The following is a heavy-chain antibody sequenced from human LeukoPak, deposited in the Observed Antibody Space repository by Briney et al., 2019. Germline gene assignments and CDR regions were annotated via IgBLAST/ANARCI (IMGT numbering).Heavy chain of an antibody. J-gene: IGHJ4*02. CDR2: FHTDGGT. D-gene: IGHD4-17*01. Sequence: GGSLRLSCAASGFTFCNYDMHWVRQAPGKGLEWVSAFHTDGGTYYLDSVKGRFTISREDAKNSLYLQMNTLRAGDTAVYYCARGSGPGVTTIDSWGQGTLVIVSS. CDR3: ARGSGPGVTTIDS. CDR1: GFTFCNYD. V-gene: IGHV3-13*01.